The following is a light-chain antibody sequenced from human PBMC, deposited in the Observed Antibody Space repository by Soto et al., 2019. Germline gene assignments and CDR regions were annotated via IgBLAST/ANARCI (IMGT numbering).Light chain of an antibody. CDR3: ISYASRGTLV. CDR2: EVS. J-gene: IGLJ1*01. CDR1: SSDVGGYNS. Sequence: QSVLTQPASVSGSPGQSITISCTGTSSDVGGYNSVSWYQQHPGKAPKLMIYEVSNRPSGVSNRFSGSKSDNTASLTISGLQAEDEADYYCISYASRGTLVFGTGTKLTVL. V-gene: IGLV2-14*03.